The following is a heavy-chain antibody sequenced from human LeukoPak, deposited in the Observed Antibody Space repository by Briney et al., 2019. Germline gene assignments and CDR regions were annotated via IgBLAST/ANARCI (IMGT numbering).Heavy chain of an antibody. J-gene: IGHJ3*02. V-gene: IGHV1-69*05. Sequence: GASVKVSCKASGGTFSSYAISWVRQAPGQGLEWMGRIIPIFGTANYAQKFQGRVTITTDESTSTAYMELSSLRSEDTAVYYCAREIPLMAAFDIWGQGTMVTVSS. D-gene: IGHD5-24*01. CDR1: GGTFSSYA. CDR3: AREIPLMAAFDI. CDR2: IIPIFGTA.